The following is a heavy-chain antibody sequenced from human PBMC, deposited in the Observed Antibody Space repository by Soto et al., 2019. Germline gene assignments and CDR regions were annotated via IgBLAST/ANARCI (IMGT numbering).Heavy chain of an antibody. J-gene: IGHJ4*02. Sequence: ASVQVSCKASGYTFTSYGISWVRQAPGQGLEWMGWISAYNGNTNYAQKLQGRVTMTTDTSTSTAYMELRSPRSDDTAVYYCARDGSGIAVAGRFDYWGQGTLVTVSS. V-gene: IGHV1-18*01. CDR2: ISAYNGNT. CDR1: GYTFTSYG. D-gene: IGHD6-19*01. CDR3: ARDGSGIAVAGRFDY.